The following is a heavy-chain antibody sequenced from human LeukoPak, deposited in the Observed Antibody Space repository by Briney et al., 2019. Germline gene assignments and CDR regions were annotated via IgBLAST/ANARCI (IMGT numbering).Heavy chain of an antibody. V-gene: IGHV4-59*08. Sequence: SETLSLTCTVSGGSISSYYWSWIRQPPGKGLEWIGYIYYSGSTNYNPSLKSRVTISVDASKNQFSLKLGSVTAADTAVYYCARHSGGDHRLKYWGQGTLVTVSS. CDR2: IYYSGST. CDR3: ARHSGGDHRLKY. CDR1: GGSISSYY. J-gene: IGHJ4*02. D-gene: IGHD2-21*02.